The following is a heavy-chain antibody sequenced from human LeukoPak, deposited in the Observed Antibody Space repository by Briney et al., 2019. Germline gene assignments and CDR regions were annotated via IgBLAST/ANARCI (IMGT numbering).Heavy chain of an antibody. CDR3: ARESSSFNWFDP. D-gene: IGHD6-13*01. J-gene: IGHJ5*02. V-gene: IGHV4-30-2*01. CDR1: GGSISSGGYS. CDR2: IYHSGST. Sequence: SETLSLTCAVSGGSISSGGYSWSWIRQPPGKGLGWIGYIYHSGSTYYNPSLKSRVTISVDRSKNRFSLKLSSVTAADTAVYYCARESSSFNWFDPWGQGTLVTVSS.